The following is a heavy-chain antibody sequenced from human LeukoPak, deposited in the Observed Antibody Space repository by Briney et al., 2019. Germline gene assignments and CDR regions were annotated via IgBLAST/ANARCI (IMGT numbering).Heavy chain of an antibody. J-gene: IGHJ4*02. Sequence: GGSLRLSCAASGFTFSDHAMHWVRQAPGKGLEWVAVIWFDGSSKYYAASVKGRITISRDSSENTLYLQMNSLRAEDTSVYFCARGGYDLWSGYRIDYWGQGTLVTVSS. CDR3: ARGGYDLWSGYRIDY. V-gene: IGHV3-33*08. CDR1: GFTFSDHA. CDR2: IWFDGSSK. D-gene: IGHD3-3*01.